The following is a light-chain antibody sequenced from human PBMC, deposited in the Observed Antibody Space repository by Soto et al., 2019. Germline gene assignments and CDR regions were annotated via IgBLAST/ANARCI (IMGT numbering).Light chain of an antibody. CDR1: QSVGRS. Sequence: IVMTQSPATLSVSPGERATLSCRASQSVGRSLAWYQQKPGQAPRLLIYGASSRATGIPDRFSGSGSGTDFTLTISRLEPEDFAVYYCQQYGSSPLTFGGGTKV. CDR2: GAS. V-gene: IGKV3-20*01. J-gene: IGKJ4*01. CDR3: QQYGSSPLT.